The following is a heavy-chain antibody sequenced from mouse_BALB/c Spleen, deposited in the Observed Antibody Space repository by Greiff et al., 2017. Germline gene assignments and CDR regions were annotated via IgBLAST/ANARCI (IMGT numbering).Heavy chain of an antibody. D-gene: IGHD2-10*01. Sequence: VQLKESGPSLVKPSQTLSLTCSVTGDSITSGYWNWIRKFPGNKLEYMGYISYSGSTYYNPSLKSRISITRDTSKNQYYLQLNSVTTEDTATYYCARSSYGNYAYYFDYWGQGTTLTVSS. CDR3: ARSSYGNYAYYFDY. CDR1: GDSITSGY. CDR2: ISYSGST. V-gene: IGHV3-8*02. J-gene: IGHJ2*01.